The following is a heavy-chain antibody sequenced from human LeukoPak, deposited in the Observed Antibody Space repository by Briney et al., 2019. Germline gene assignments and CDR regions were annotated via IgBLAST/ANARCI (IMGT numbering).Heavy chain of an antibody. V-gene: IGHV4-34*01. CDR2: INHSGST. CDR1: AGSFSGYY. D-gene: IGHD3-3*01. Sequence: SETLSLTCAVYAGSFSGYYWSWIRQPPGKGLEWIGEINHSGSTNYNPSLKSRVTISVDTSKNQFSLKLSSVTAADTAVYYCARVKGRITIFGVVTSNYYYGMDVWGQGTTVTVSS. J-gene: IGHJ6*02. CDR3: ARVKGRITIFGVVTSNYYYGMDV.